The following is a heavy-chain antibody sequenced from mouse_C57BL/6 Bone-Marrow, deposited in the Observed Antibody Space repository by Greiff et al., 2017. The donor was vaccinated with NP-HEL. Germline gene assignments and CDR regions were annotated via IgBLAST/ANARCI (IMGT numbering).Heavy chain of an antibody. V-gene: IGHV1-69*01. CDR1: GYTFTSYW. CDR3: ARHYGNWGFAY. D-gene: IGHD2-1*01. J-gene: IGHJ3*01. CDR2: IDPSDSYT. Sequence: QVQLQQPGAELVMPGASVKLSCKASGYTFTSYWMHWVKQRPGQGLEWIGEIDPSDSYTNYNQKFKGKSTLTVDKSSSTAYMQLSSLTSEDSAVYYCARHYGNWGFAYWGQGTRVTVSA.